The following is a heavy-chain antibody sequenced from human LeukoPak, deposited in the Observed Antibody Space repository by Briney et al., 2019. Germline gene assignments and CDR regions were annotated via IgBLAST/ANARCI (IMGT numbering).Heavy chain of an antibody. J-gene: IGHJ4*02. CDR1: GGSFSGYY. V-gene: IGHV4-34*01. Sequence: SETLSLTCAVYGGSFSGYYWSWIRQPPGKGLEWIGEINHSGSTNYNPSLKSRVTISVDTSKNQFSLKLSSVTAADTAVYYCARVEEVATTLPGYWGQGTLVAVSS. D-gene: IGHD5-24*01. CDR2: INHSGST. CDR3: ARVEEVATTLPGY.